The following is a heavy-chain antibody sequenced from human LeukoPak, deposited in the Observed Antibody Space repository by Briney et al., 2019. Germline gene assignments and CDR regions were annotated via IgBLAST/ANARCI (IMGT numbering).Heavy chain of an antibody. CDR2: IYHSGST. CDR1: GYSISSGYY. D-gene: IGHD5-18*01. CDR3: ARAYSYGYYFDY. J-gene: IGHJ4*02. Sequence: SETLSLTCTVAGYSISSGYYWGWIRQPPGKGLEWIGSIYHSGSTYYNPSLKSRVTISVDTSKNQFSLKLSSVTAADTAVYYCARAYSYGYYFDYWGQGTLVTVSS. V-gene: IGHV4-38-2*02.